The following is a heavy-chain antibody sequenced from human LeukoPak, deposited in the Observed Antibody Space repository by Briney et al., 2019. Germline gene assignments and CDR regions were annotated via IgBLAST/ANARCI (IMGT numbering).Heavy chain of an antibody. D-gene: IGHD3-10*01. Sequence: GESLRLSCSASGFTFSTYSMNWLRQAPGRGLEWVSYISSGSSYIYYADSVKGRFTISRENAKNSLYLQMDSLRAEDTAVYYCARLTGDYGDYWGQGTLVTVSS. CDR2: ISSGSSYI. V-gene: IGHV3-21*01. CDR1: GFTFSTYS. J-gene: IGHJ4*02. CDR3: ARLTGDYGDY.